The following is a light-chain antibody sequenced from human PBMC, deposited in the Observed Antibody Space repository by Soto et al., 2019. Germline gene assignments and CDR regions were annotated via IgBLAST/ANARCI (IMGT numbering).Light chain of an antibody. J-gene: IGKJ3*01. CDR1: QSVGYN. V-gene: IGKV3-15*01. CDR2: ATS. Sequence: RVLTQSPATLSVSPGERATLSCRASQSVGYNLAWYQQKPGQSPRLLIYATSTRATGVPARFSGSGSGTEFTLTSSNLQSEDFAVYYCQQYKTWPPIFNFGPGTKVDIK. CDR3: QQYKTWPPIFN.